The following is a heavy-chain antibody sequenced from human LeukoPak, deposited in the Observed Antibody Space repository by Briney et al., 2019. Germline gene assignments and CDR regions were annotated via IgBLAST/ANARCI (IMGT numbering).Heavy chain of an antibody. D-gene: IGHD1-26*01. Sequence: GGSLRLSCAASGFTFDDYAMHWVRQPPGKGLEWVSLISWDGGNTYYADSVKGRFTISRDNSKNSLYLQMNSLRAEDTALYYCAKDNGSGSWGYFYFDYWGQGTLVTVSS. V-gene: IGHV3-43D*03. CDR3: AKDNGSGSWGYFYFDY. CDR1: GFTFDDYA. CDR2: ISWDGGNT. J-gene: IGHJ4*02.